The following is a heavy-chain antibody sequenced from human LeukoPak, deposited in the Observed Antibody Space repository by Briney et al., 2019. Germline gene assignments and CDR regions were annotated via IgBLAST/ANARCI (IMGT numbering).Heavy chain of an antibody. CDR1: RFTFTTRW. J-gene: IGHJ4*02. V-gene: IGHV3-7*01. CDR3: ARWRGSTSERSDY. Sequence: GGSLRLSCAASRFTFTTRWMNWVRQAPGKGLEWVAIIKEDGSEKLYVDSVKGRFTISRDNAKNSLYLQMDSLRVEDTATYYCARWRGSTSERSDYWGQGTLVTVSS. D-gene: IGHD2-2*01. CDR2: IKEDGSEK.